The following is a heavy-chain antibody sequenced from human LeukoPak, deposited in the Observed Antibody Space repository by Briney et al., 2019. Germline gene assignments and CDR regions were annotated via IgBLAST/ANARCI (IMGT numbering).Heavy chain of an antibody. V-gene: IGHV4-59*01. CDR2: IYGSGRT. J-gene: IGHJ5*02. CDR3: ARGTGGYKFDP. D-gene: IGHD5-24*01. Sequence: SETLSLTCSVSSGSTSNYHWTWIRQPPGKALGYIGYIYGSGRTYYNPSLKSRATISFDTSKNQFSLKLGSVTAADTAVYYCARGTGGYKFDPWGQGTLVIVSS. CDR1: SGSTSNYH.